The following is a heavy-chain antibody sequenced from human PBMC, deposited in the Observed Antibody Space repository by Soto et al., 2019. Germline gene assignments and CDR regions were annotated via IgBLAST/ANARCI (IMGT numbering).Heavy chain of an antibody. Sequence: GGSLRLSCAASGFTFSDYYMSWIRQAPGKGLEWVSYISSSGSTIYYADSVKGRFTISRDNAENSLYLQMNSLRAEDTAVYYCARDYSSSWYSYYYGMDVWGQGTTVTVSS. D-gene: IGHD6-13*01. CDR3: ARDYSSSWYSYYYGMDV. J-gene: IGHJ6*02. CDR1: GFTFSDYY. V-gene: IGHV3-11*01. CDR2: ISSSGSTI.